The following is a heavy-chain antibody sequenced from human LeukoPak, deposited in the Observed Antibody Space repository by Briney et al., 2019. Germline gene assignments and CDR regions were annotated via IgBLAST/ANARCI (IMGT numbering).Heavy chain of an antibody. CDR1: GASISGSGYY. CDR3: ARASETAYYYDSSGFLPAYAFDI. J-gene: IGHJ3*02. D-gene: IGHD3-22*01. V-gene: IGHV4-39*07. CDR2: IYSSGST. Sequence: TSETLSLTCAVSGASISGSGYYWGWIRQPPGKGLEWIGNIYSSGSTYYNASLQSRVTISIDTSKNQFSLRLSSVTAADTAVYYCARASETAYYYDSSGFLPAYAFDIWGQGTMVTVSS.